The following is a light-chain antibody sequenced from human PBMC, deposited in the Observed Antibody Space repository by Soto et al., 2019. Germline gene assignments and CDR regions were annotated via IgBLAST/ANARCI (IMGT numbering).Light chain of an antibody. V-gene: IGKV1-39*01. CDR3: QQSYSIPWT. J-gene: IGKJ1*01. CDR2: AAF. Sequence: DIQMTQSPSSLSASVGDRVSITCRASQRFASYLNWYQQKPGQATKLLIFAAFSLQSGGPSRFSGSGSGTDFTLTITSLQPEDFATYYCQQSYSIPWTFGQGTKVDIK. CDR1: QRFASY.